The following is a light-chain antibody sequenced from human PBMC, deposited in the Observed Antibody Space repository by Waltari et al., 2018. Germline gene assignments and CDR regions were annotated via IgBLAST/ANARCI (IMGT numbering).Light chain of an antibody. Sequence: QSVLTQPPSASGTPGQRVTIPCSGSRSNIGSNYVYWYQQLPGTAPKLLIYRNNPRPSGVPDRFSGSKSGTSASLAISGLRSEDEADYYCAAWDDSLWVFGGGTKLTVL. J-gene: IGLJ3*02. CDR1: RSNIGSNY. CDR3: AAWDDSLWV. CDR2: RNN. V-gene: IGLV1-47*01.